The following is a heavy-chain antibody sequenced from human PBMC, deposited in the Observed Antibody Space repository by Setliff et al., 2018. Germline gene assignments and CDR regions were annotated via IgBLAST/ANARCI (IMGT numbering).Heavy chain of an antibody. Sequence: ASVKVSCKASGYTFTSYYMHWVRQAPGQGLEWMGTINPSGGSTSYAQKFQGRVTMTRDTSTSTVYMELSSLRSEDTAVYYCARVGRYVDTAMVFDYWGPGTFVTFSS. D-gene: IGHD5-18*01. CDR3: ARVGRYVDTAMVFDY. V-gene: IGHV1-46*01. CDR1: GYTFTSYY. CDR2: INPSGGST. J-gene: IGHJ4*02.